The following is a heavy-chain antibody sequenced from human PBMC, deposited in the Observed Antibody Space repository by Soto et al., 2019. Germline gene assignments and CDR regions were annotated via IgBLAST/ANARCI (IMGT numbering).Heavy chain of an antibody. D-gene: IGHD1-1*01. CDR2: IYHSGST. CDR3: ARDQLEGTWFDP. V-gene: IGHV4-30-2*01. CDR1: GGSISSGGYS. Sequence: QLQLQESGSGLVRPSQTLSLTCAVSGGSISSGGYSWNWIRQPPGKGLEWIGYIYHSGSTLYNPSPKSRVXXXVXXSKTQFSLKLSSVTAADTAVSYWARDQLEGTWFDPWGQGTLVTVSS. J-gene: IGHJ5*02.